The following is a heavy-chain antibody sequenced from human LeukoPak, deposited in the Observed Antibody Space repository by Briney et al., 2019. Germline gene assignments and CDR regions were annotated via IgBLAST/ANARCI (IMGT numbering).Heavy chain of an antibody. CDR1: GGSFSGYY. CDR2: INHSGST. CDR3: ARSGYGGKTPLGY. D-gene: IGHD4-23*01. Sequence: SETLSLTCAVYGGSFSGYYWSWIRQPPGKGLEWIGEINHSGSTNYNPSLKSRVTISVDTSKNQFSLRLSSVTAAGTAVYYCARSGYGGKTPLGYWGQGTLVTVSS. V-gene: IGHV4-34*01. J-gene: IGHJ4*02.